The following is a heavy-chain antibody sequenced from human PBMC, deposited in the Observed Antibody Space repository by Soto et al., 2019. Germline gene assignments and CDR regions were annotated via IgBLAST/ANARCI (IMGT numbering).Heavy chain of an antibody. D-gene: IGHD3-22*01. CDR3: ARRFDSSGYYHFDY. J-gene: IGHJ4*02. Sequence: TSETLSLTCTVSGGSVSSGSYYWSWIRQSPGKGLEWIGYIYYSGSTNYNPSLKSRVTISVETSKNQLSLKLSSVTAADTAVYYFARRFDSSGYYHFDYWGQGTLVTVSS. V-gene: IGHV4-61*01. CDR1: GGSVSSGSYY. CDR2: IYYSGST.